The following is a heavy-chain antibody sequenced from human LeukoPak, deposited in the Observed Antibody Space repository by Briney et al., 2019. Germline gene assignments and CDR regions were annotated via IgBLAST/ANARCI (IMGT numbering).Heavy chain of an antibody. V-gene: IGHV1-3*01. Sequence: ASVKVSCKASGYTFTSYAMHWVRQAPGQRLEWIGWINAGNGNTKYSQKFQGRVTITRDTSASTAYMELSSLRSEDTAVYYCARGLSAPPLYDYVWGSYRPYGIDYWGQGTLVTVSS. CDR3: ARGLSAPPLYDYVWGSYRPYGIDY. J-gene: IGHJ4*02. D-gene: IGHD3-16*02. CDR2: INAGNGNT. CDR1: GYTFTSYA.